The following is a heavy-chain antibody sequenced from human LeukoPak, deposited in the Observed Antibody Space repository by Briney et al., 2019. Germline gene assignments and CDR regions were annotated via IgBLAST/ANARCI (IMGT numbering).Heavy chain of an antibody. CDR1: GGSISSSSYY. CDR3: ARGQSSSWYGLDY. Sequence: SETLSLTCTVSGGSISSSSYYWGWIRQHPGKGLEWIGYIYYSGSTYYNPSLKSRVTISLDTSKNQSSLKVSSVTAADMAVYYCARGQSSSWYGLDYWGQGTLVTVSS. CDR2: IYYSGST. J-gene: IGHJ4*02. D-gene: IGHD6-13*01. V-gene: IGHV4-31*03.